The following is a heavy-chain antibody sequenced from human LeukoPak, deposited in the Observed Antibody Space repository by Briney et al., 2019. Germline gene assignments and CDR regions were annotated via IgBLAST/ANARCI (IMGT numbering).Heavy chain of an antibody. CDR1: GGTFSSYA. V-gene: IGHV1-69*01. J-gene: IGHJ6*02. D-gene: IGHD2-2*01. Sequence: GASVTVSCTASGGTFSSYAISWVRQAPGQGLEWMGGIIPIFGTANYAQKFQGRVTITADESTSTAYMELSSLRSEDTAVYYCARAHTMPPYYYYYGMDVWGQGTTVTVSS. CDR2: IIPIFGTA. CDR3: ARAHTMPPYYYYYGMDV.